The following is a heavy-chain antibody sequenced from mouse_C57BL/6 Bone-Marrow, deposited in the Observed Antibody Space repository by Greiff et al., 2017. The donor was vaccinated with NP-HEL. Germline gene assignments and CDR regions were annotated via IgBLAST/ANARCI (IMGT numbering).Heavy chain of an antibody. D-gene: IGHD1-1*01. CDR3: ARREDYYGSSYYFDY. Sequence: QVQLQQSGAELVRPGTSVKMSCKASGYTFTNYWIGWAKQRPGHGLEWIGDIYPGGGYTNYNEKFKGKATLTADKSSSTAYMQFSSLTSEDSAIYYCARREDYYGSSYYFDYWGQGTTLTVSS. CDR1: GYTFTNYW. CDR2: IYPGGGYT. J-gene: IGHJ2*01. V-gene: IGHV1-63*01.